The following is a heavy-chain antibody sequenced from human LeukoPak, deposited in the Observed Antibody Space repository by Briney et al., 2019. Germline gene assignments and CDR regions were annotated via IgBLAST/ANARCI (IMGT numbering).Heavy chain of an antibody. CDR1: GFTFSSYA. V-gene: IGHV3-23*01. Sequence: PGGSLRLSCAASGFTFSSYAMSWVRQAPGKGLEWVSAISGSGGSTYYADSVKGRFTISRDNSKNTLYLQMNSLRAEDTAVYYCASSWRGFNSGMDVWGQGTTVTVSS. J-gene: IGHJ6*02. D-gene: IGHD2-15*01. CDR2: ISGSGGST. CDR3: ASSWRGFNSGMDV.